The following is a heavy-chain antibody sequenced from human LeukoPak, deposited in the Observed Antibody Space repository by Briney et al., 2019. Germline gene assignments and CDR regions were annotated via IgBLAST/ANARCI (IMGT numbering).Heavy chain of an antibody. CDR2: INHSGST. Sequence: SETLSLTCAVYGGSFSGYYWSWIRQPPGKGLEWIGEINHSGSTNYNPSLKNRVTISVDTSKNQFSLKLSSVTAADTAVYYCARRPYQLPTNWRFSYYFDYWGQGTLVTVSS. D-gene: IGHD2-2*01. V-gene: IGHV4-34*01. J-gene: IGHJ4*02. CDR1: GGSFSGYY. CDR3: ARRPYQLPTNWRFSYYFDY.